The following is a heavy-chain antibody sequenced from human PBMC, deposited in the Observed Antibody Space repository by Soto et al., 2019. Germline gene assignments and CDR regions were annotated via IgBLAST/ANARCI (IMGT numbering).Heavy chain of an antibody. V-gene: IGHV3-30*04. Sequence: GGSLRLSCAASGFTFKSYAVSWVRQAPGKGLEWVSVISYDGSRKYYADSVKGRFTISRDNSKNTLNLEMSSPRDEDTAVYYSAKDGREYSSSSNVDYWGQGTRVTVSS. CDR1: GFTFKSYA. CDR3: AKDGREYSSSSNVDY. J-gene: IGHJ4*02. CDR2: ISYDGSRK. D-gene: IGHD6-6*01.